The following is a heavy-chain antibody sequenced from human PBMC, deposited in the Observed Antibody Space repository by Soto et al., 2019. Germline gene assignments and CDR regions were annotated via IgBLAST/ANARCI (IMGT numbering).Heavy chain of an antibody. Sequence: EVQLVQSGAEVKKPGESLKISCKGSGYSFTTYWIGWVRQMPGKGLEWMGIIYPSDSDTRYSPSFQGQVTISVDKSISPAYRQWSSLKASDTAIYYCARKTGAQGPMDYWGQGTLVTVSS. CDR3: ARKTGAQGPMDY. CDR1: GYSFTTYW. J-gene: IGHJ4*02. D-gene: IGHD1-1*01. CDR2: IYPSDSDT. V-gene: IGHV5-51*03.